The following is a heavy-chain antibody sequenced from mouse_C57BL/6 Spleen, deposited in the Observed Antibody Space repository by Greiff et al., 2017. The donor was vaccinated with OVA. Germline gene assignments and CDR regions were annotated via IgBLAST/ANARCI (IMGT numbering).Heavy chain of an antibody. J-gene: IGHJ4*01. CDR2: IYPGDGDT. CDR3: ARRTTVGAMDY. V-gene: IGHV1-82*01. D-gene: IGHD1-1*01. Sequence: VNVVESGPELVKPGASVKISCKASGYAFSSSWMNWVKQRPGKGLEWIGRIYPGDGDTNYNGKFKGKATLTADKSSSTAYMQLSSLTSEDSAVYFCARRTTVGAMDYWGQGTSVTVSS. CDR1: GYAFSSSW.